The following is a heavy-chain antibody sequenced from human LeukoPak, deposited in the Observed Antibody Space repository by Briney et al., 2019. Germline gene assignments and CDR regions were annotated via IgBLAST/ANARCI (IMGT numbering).Heavy chain of an antibody. J-gene: IGHJ4*02. V-gene: IGHV4-30-2*01. D-gene: IGHD2-2*01. CDR3: ARPALSSSTSCWNY. CDR2: IYHSGST. CDR1: GGSISSGGYS. Sequence: SETLSLTCAVSGGSISSGGYSWSWIRQPPGKGLEWIGYIYHSGSTYYNPSLKSRVTISVDRSKNQFSLKLSSVTAADTAVYYCARPALSSSTSCWNYWGQGTLVTVSS.